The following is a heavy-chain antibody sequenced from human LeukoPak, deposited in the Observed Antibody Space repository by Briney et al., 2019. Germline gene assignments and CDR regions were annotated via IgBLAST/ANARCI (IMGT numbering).Heavy chain of an antibody. CDR1: GYTFTSYG. D-gene: IGHD3-22*01. CDR3: AREPPYYYDSSGSGDY. V-gene: IGHV1-18*01. Sequence: ASVKVSCKASGYTFTSYGISWVRQAPGQGLEWMGWISAYNGNTNYAQKLQGRVTMTTDTSTSTAYMELRSLRSDDTAVYYCAREPPYYYDSSGSGDYWGQGTLVTVSS. J-gene: IGHJ4*02. CDR2: ISAYNGNT.